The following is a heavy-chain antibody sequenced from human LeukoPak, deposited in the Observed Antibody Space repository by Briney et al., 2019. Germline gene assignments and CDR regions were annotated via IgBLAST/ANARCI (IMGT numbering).Heavy chain of an antibody. V-gene: IGHV4-59*01. D-gene: IGHD2-15*01. CDR3: ARLSVAPNYYYFYMDV. CDR1: GDSITSYY. Sequence: SETLSLTCTVSGDSITSYYWSWIRQPPGKGLEWIGYIYYSGSTNYNPSLKSRVTISVDTSKNQFSLKLSSVTAADTAVYYCARLSVAPNYYYFYMDVWGKGSTVTISS. J-gene: IGHJ6*03. CDR2: IYYSGST.